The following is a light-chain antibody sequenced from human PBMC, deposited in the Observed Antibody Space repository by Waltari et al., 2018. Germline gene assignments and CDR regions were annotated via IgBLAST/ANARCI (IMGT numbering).Light chain of an antibody. CDR1: QSLLYTSNHKNY. J-gene: IGKJ1*01. V-gene: IGKV4-1*01. CDR2: WAS. Sequence: DVVMTQSPDSLAVSLGERATINCKSSQSLLYTSNHKNYLARYQQKPGQPPKILIYWASIRESGVPDRFSGSGSGTDFTLTISGLQAEDVASYFCLQYLHTPRTFGQGTKVEIK. CDR3: LQYLHTPRT.